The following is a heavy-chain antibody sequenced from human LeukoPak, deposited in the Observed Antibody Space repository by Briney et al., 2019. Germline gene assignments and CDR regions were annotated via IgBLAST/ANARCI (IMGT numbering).Heavy chain of an antibody. CDR2: INPNSGGT. CDR3: ARAHITLWFGESYAHDDY. CDR1: GYTFTGYF. J-gene: IGHJ4*02. Sequence: ASVKVSCKASGYTFTGYFMHWVRQAPGQGLEWMGWINPNSGGTNYAQKFQGRVTMTRDTSISTAYMELSRLRSDDTAVYYCARAHITLWFGESYAHDDYWGQGTLVTVSS. D-gene: IGHD3-10*01. V-gene: IGHV1-2*02.